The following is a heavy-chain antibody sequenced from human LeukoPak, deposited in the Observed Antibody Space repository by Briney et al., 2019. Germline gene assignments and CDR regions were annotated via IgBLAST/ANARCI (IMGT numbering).Heavy chain of an antibody. CDR1: GFTFTDYY. V-gene: IGHV3-11*05. CDR2: ISGTGDYT. D-gene: IGHD6-13*01. CDR3: ARDRSYRGSWYSSFAGMGV. Sequence: GGSLRLSCAASGFTFTDYYMSWIRQAPGKGLELLSYISGTGDYTNYAGSVRGRFSISRDNAKNSLILPMNSLRVEDTAVYYCARDRSYRGSWYSSFAGMGVWGPGTTVTVSS. J-gene: IGHJ6*02.